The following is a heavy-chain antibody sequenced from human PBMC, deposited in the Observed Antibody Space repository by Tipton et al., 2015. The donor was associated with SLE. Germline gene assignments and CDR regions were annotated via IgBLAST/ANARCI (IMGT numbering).Heavy chain of an antibody. CDR2: IYYSGST. V-gene: IGHV4-59*12. D-gene: IGHD5-18*01. J-gene: IGHJ4*02. CDR3: AREGYTDGY. Sequence: TLSLTCTVSGGSISSYYWSWIRQPPGKGLEWIGYIYYSGSTNYNPSLKGRVTISVDRSKNQFSLKLSSVTAADTAVYYCAREGYTDGYWGQGTLVTVSS. CDR1: GGSISSYY.